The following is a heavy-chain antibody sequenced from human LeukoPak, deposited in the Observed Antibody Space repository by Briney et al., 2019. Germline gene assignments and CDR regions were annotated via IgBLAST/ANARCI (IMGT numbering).Heavy chain of an antibody. CDR2: INPSGGST. CDR1: GHTFTSYY. V-gene: IGHV1-46*01. D-gene: IGHD2-21*02. J-gene: IGHJ4*02. CDR3: ARVKECSGDCYPFEY. Sequence: ASVKVSCKASGHTFTSYYMHWVRQAPRQGLEWMGIINPSGGSTSYAQKFQGRVTMTRDMSTSTVYMELSSLRSEDTAVYYCARVKECSGDCYPFEYWGQGTLVTVSS.